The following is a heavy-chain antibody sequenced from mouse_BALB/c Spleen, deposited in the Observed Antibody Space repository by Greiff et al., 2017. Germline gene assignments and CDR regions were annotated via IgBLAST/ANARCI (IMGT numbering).Heavy chain of an antibody. Sequence: EVQLKESGGGLVKPGGSLKLSCAASGFTFSDYYMYWVRQTPEKRLEWVATISDGGSYTYYPDSVKGRFTISRDNAKNNLYLQMSSLKSEDTAMYYCAREGDYRYDGFAYWGQGTLVTVSA. CDR1: GFTFSDYY. J-gene: IGHJ3*01. CDR3: AREGDYRYDGFAY. D-gene: IGHD2-14*01. CDR2: ISDGGSYT. V-gene: IGHV5-4*02.